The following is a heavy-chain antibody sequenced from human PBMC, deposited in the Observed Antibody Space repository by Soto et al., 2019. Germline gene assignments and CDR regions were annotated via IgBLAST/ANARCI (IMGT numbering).Heavy chain of an antibody. J-gene: IGHJ5*02. V-gene: IGHV4-59*08. CDR3: ARGDFWSGYWTGFAP. Sequence: PSETLSLTCTVSGGSISSYDWSWIRQPPGKGLEWIGYIYYSGSTNYNPSLKSRVTISVDTSKNQFSLKLSSVTAADTAVYYFARGDFWSGYWTGFAPRGKGTLVPVSS. CDR2: IYYSGST. CDR1: GGSISSYD. D-gene: IGHD3-3*01.